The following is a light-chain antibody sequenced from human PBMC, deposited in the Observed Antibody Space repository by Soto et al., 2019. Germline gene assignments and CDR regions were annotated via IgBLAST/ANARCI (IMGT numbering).Light chain of an antibody. CDR2: DFS. V-gene: IGLV2-11*01. CDR3: CSYAVTYNPL. J-gene: IGLJ2*01. Sequence: QSVLTQPRSVSVSPGQSVTISCTGTSSDVGAYNFVSWYQDNPGKAPKLMIFDFSARPSWVPDRFSGSKSANTASLTISGLQTEDEADYYCCSYAVTYNPLFGGGTKLTVL. CDR1: SSDVGAYNF.